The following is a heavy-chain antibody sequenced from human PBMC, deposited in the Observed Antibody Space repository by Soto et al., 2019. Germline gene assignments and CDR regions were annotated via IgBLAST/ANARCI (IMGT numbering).Heavy chain of an antibody. Sequence: SETLSLTCTVSGGSISSFYWSWIRQPPGKGLEWIGGVYSDGRNNYNPSLKSPVTLSVDTPKTQFSLRLSSVTAADTAMYYCARGSSRWDYWGQGTLVTVSS. J-gene: IGHJ4*02. CDR1: GGSISSFY. CDR3: ARGSSRWDY. D-gene: IGHD6-13*01. CDR2: VYSDGRN. V-gene: IGHV4-4*07.